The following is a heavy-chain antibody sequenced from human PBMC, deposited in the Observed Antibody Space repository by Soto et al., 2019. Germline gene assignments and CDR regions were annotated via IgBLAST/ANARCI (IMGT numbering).Heavy chain of an antibody. CDR2: IRVFNGDT. D-gene: IGHD6-6*01. Sequence: QVQLVQSGAEVKKPGASVTVSCQASGYIFTSYGISWVRQAPGQGLEWMGWIRVFNGDTNYAQKFQGRVTMTTDTSTSTVSMELRSLTSDDTAVYYCARDRSSSDYWGQGTLVTVSS. V-gene: IGHV1-18*01. J-gene: IGHJ4*02. CDR1: GYIFTSYG. CDR3: ARDRSSSDY.